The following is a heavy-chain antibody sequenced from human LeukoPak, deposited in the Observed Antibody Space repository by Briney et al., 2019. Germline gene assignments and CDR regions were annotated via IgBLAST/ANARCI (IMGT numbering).Heavy chain of an antibody. V-gene: IGHV4-59*01. CDR3: AREAVGWFDP. CDR1: GGSINSYY. Sequence: SETLSLTCTVSGGSINSYYWNWIRQPPGKGLEWIGYIYYSGSTNYNPSLKSRVTISVDTSKNQFSLKLSSVTAADTAVYYCAREAVGWFDPWGQGTLVTVSS. J-gene: IGHJ5*02. D-gene: IGHD6-19*01. CDR2: IYYSGST.